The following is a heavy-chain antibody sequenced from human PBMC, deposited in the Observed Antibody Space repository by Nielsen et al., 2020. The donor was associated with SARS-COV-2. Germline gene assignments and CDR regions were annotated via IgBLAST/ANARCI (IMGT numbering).Heavy chain of an antibody. V-gene: IGHV1-69*13. CDR3: ARDQAPGDYVFDY. D-gene: IGHD4-17*01. Sequence: SVKVSCKASGGTFSSYAISWVRQAPGQGLEWMGGIIPIFGTANYAQKFQGRVTITADESTSTAYMELSSLRSEDTAVYYCARDQAPGDYVFDYWGQGTLVTVSS. CDR1: GGTFSSYA. J-gene: IGHJ4*02. CDR2: IIPIFGTA.